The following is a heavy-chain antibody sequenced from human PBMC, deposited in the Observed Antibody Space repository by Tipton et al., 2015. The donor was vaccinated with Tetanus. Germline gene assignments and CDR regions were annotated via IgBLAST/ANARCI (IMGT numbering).Heavy chain of an antibody. J-gene: IGHJ6*02. Sequence: TLSLTCTVSGGSISSYYWSWIRQPPGKGLEWIGYIYYSGSTDYNPSLKSRVTISVDTSKNQFSLKLSSVTAGDPAVYYCARVLRGAAGPYGMDVWGQGTPVPVSS. CDR1: GGSISSYY. CDR2: IYYSGST. V-gene: IGHV4-59*01. D-gene: IGHD6-13*01. CDR3: ARVLRGAAGPYGMDV.